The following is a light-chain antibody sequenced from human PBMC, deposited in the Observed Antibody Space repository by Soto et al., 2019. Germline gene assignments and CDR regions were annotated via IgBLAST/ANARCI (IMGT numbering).Light chain of an antibody. V-gene: IGKV1-39*01. CDR1: QRISRK. Sequence: EIQMTQSPSSLFASVGDRVNITCRASQRISRKFNWYQQKPGKAPKLLIYDASSLQSGVPSRFSGGGSGTDFTLTISSLQHEDFSTYYCQQDNSCPRTFGGGTKVDIK. J-gene: IGKJ4*02. CDR2: DAS. CDR3: QQDNSCPRT.